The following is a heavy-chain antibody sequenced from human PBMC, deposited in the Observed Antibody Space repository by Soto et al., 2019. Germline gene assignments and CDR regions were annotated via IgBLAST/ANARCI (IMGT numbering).Heavy chain of an antibody. CDR1: GGSFSGYY. CDR2: INHSGST. Sequence: SETLSLTCAVYGGSFSGYYWSWIRQPPGKGLEWIGEINHSGSTNYNPSLKSRVTISVDTSKNQFSLKLSSVTAADTAVYYCARGFGHTDSSGYPFDYWGQGTLVTVSS. J-gene: IGHJ4*02. D-gene: IGHD3-22*01. V-gene: IGHV4-34*01. CDR3: ARGFGHTDSSGYPFDY.